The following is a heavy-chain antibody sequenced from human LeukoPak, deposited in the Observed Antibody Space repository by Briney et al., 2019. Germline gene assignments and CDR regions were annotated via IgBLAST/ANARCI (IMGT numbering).Heavy chain of an antibody. J-gene: IGHJ6*03. Sequence: GGSLRLSCAASEFTFSGYDMHWVRQAPGKGLEWVSCISSSGGITYYADSVKGRFTISRDHAKNSLYLQMNSLRAGDTAVYYCARDGTPSSLYSSSWYVYYYYYMDVWGKGTTVTVSS. D-gene: IGHD6-13*01. V-gene: IGHV3-48*03. CDR2: ISSSGGIT. CDR3: ARDGTPSSLYSSSWYVYYYYYMDV. CDR1: EFTFSGYD.